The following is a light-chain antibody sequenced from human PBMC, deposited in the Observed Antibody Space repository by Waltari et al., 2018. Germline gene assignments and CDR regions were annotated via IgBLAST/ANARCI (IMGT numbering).Light chain of an antibody. Sequence: QSALTQPASVSGSPGQSITISCTGTSSDVGGYNYVSWYQQHPGKAPQLIIYDVSQRPSGVSNRFSGSKSGNTTSLTISGLQAEDEAHYHCSSYTSSSTPWVFGGGTTLTVL. J-gene: IGLJ3*02. CDR1: SSDVGGYNY. V-gene: IGLV2-14*01. CDR3: SSYTSSSTPWV. CDR2: DVS.